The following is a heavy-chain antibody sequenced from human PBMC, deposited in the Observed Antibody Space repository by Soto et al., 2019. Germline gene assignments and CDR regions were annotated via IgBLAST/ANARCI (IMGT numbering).Heavy chain of an antibody. CDR2: IYNIGST. Sequence: PSETLSLTCTVSGGSISSGGYYWNWIRQHPGKGLEWIGYIYNIGSTYYNPSLKSRVTISLDTSKNQFSLKLSSVTAADTAVYYCARSVFPWGQGTLVTVSS. CDR3: ARSVFP. V-gene: IGHV4-31*03. J-gene: IGHJ5*02. CDR1: GGSISSGGYY.